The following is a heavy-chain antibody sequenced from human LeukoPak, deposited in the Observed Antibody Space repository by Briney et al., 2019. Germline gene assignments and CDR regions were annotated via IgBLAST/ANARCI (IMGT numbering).Heavy chain of an antibody. Sequence: SETLSLTCAVYGGSFSGYYWSWIRQPPGKGLEWIGEINHSGSTNYNPTLKSRVTISVDTSKNQFSLKLSSVTAADTAVYYCARIAVAGTAFDYWGQGTLVTVSS. CDR1: GGSFSGYY. J-gene: IGHJ4*02. D-gene: IGHD6-19*01. CDR2: INHSGST. V-gene: IGHV4-34*01. CDR3: ARIAVAGTAFDY.